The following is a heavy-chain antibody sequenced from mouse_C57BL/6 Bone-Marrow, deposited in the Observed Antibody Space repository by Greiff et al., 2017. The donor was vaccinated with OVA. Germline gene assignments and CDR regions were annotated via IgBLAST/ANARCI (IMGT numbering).Heavy chain of an antibody. D-gene: IGHD1-1*01. CDR2: IHPSDSAT. CDR1: GYTFTSYW. CDR3: AIGVNYYGSSYYAMDY. V-gene: IGHV1-74*01. Sequence: QVQLHQPGAELVKPGASVKVSCKASGYTFTSYWMHWVKQRPGQGLEWIGRIHPSDSATNYTQKLKGKATLTVDKSSSTAYMQLSSLTSEDSAVYYCAIGVNYYGSSYYAMDYWGQGTSVTVSS. J-gene: IGHJ4*01.